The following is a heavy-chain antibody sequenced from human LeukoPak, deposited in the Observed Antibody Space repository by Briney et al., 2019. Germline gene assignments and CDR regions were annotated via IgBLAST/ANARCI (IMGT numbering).Heavy chain of an antibody. D-gene: IGHD3-22*01. J-gene: IGHJ4*02. CDR2: IRQDGSEK. V-gene: IGHV3-7*01. CDR3: ASQVYYYDSSGLLR. CDR1: GFTLSRYW. Sequence: PGGSLRLSCAASGFTLSRYWMSWVRQAPGKGLEWVANIRQDGSEKYYVDSVKGRFTISRDNAKNSVYLQMNSLRAEDTAVYYCASQVYYYDSSGLLRWGQGTLVTVSS.